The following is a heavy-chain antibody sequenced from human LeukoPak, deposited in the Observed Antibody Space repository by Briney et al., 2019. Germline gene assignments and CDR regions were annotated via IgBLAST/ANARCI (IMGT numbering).Heavy chain of an antibody. D-gene: IGHD3-22*01. V-gene: IGHV4-59*12. Sequence: PSETLSLTCTVSGGSISSYYWSWIRQPPGKGLEWIGYIYYSGSTNYNPSLKSRVTISVDRSKTQFSLKLNPVTAADTAVYYCASKDDSDYHYGGFDIWGQGTMITVSS. CDR2: IYYSGST. CDR1: GGSISSYY. CDR3: ASKDDSDYHYGGFDI. J-gene: IGHJ3*02.